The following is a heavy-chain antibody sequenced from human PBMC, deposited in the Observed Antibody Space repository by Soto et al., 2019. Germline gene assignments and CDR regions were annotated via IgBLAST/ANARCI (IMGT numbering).Heavy chain of an antibody. V-gene: IGHV1-18*01. CDR3: ARKLGDYRRVSQLYYYYYMDV. J-gene: IGHJ6*03. CDR2: ISAYNGNT. D-gene: IGHD4-17*01. Sequence: QVQLVQSGAEVKKPGASVKVSCKASGYTFTSYGISWVRQAPGQGLEWMGWISAYNGNTNYAQKLQGRVTMTTDTSTSTAYMELRSLRSDDTAVYYCARKLGDYRRVSQLYYYYYMDVWGKGTTVTVSS. CDR1: GYTFTSYG.